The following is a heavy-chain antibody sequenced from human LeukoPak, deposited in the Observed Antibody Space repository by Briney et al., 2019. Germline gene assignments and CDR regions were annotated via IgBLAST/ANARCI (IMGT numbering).Heavy chain of an antibody. CDR3: AREVGYCSSTSCYTPRPDFDY. CDR2: IIPILGIA. V-gene: IGHV1-69*04. CDR1: GGTFSSHT. Sequence: GSSVKVSCKASGGTFSSHTISWVRQAPGQGLEWMGRIIPILGIANYAQKFQGRVTITADKSTSTAYMELSSLRSEDTAVYYCAREVGYCSSTSCYTPRPDFDYWGQGTLVTVSS. D-gene: IGHD2-2*02. J-gene: IGHJ4*02.